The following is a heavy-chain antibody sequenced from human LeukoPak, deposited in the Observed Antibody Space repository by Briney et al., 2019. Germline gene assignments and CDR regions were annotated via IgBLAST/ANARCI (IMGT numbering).Heavy chain of an antibody. J-gene: IGHJ4*02. CDR2: IVWNSGRM. Sequence: GRSLRLSCAASGFTFDDYAMHWVRQAPGKGLEWVSSIVWNSGRMDYADSVKGRFIISRDNAKNSLYLQMDSLRTEDMALYYCAKDVSYSLTGTYDYWGQGTLVTVSS. CDR1: GFTFDDYA. V-gene: IGHV3-9*03. CDR3: AKDVSYSLTGTYDY. D-gene: IGHD3-10*01.